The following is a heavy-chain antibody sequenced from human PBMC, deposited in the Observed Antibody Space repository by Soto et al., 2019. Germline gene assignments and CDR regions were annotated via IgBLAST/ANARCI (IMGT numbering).Heavy chain of an antibody. CDR3: AKNPCYVFWSDSPYWFDP. V-gene: IGHV3-23*01. CDR1: GFTFSSYA. J-gene: IGHJ5*02. D-gene: IGHD3-3*01. CDR2: ISGDGDNT. Sequence: EVQLLDSGGGLVQPGGSLRLSCAASGFTFSSYAMSWVRQSPGKGLEWVSGISGDGDNTYYADSVQGRFTISRDTSKNLLYLQIYSLRGEDAAVYYCAKNPCYVFWSDSPYWFDPWGQGTLVTVSS.